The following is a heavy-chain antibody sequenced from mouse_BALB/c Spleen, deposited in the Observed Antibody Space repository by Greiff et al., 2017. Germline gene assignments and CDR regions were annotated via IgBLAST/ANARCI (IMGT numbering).Heavy chain of an antibody. CDR1: GFTFSSFG. V-gene: IGHV5-17*02. CDR3: ASPRGGHPFAD. Sequence: EVQLVESGGGLVQPGGSLKLSCAASGFTFSSFGMHWVRQAPEKGLEWVAYISSGSSTIYYADTVKGRFTISRDNPKNTLFLQMTSLRSEDTAMYYCASPRGGHPFADWGQGTLVTVSA. CDR2: ISSGSSTI. J-gene: IGHJ3*01.